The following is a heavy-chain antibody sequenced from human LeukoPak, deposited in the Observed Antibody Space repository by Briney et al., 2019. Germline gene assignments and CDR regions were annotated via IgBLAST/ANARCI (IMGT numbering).Heavy chain of an antibody. J-gene: IGHJ5*02. Sequence: GGSLRLSCAASGFIFSNYDMHWVRQAPGKGLERVSYISSSSSYTNYADSVKGRFTISRDNAKNSLYLQMNSLRAEDTAVYYCARARRIAAAGTSGDWFDPWGQGTLVTVSS. CDR3: ARARRIAAAGTSGDWFDP. CDR2: ISSSSSYT. CDR1: GFIFSNYD. D-gene: IGHD6-13*01. V-gene: IGHV3-11*06.